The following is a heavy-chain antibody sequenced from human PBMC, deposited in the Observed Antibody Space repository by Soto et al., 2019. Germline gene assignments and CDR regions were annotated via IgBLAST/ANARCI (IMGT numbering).Heavy chain of an antibody. CDR2: IYYSGST. CDR1: GGSISSYY. CDR3: ARAEEDHYYYCMDV. V-gene: IGHV4-59*01. Sequence: PSETLSLTCTVSGGSISSYYWSWIRQPPGKGLEWIGYIYYSGSTNYNPSLKSRVTISVDTSKNQFSLKLSSVTAADTAVYYCARAEEDHYYYCMDVWGKGTTVTVSS. J-gene: IGHJ6*03.